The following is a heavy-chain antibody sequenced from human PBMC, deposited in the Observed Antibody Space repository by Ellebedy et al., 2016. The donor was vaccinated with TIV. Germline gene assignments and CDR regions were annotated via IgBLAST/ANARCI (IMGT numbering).Heavy chain of an antibody. J-gene: IGHJ5*02. Sequence: SETLSLTCTVSGGSITAFYWSWIRQPPGKGLEWIGCFYYNGSANYNPSLKSRVTISVDPSKNHFSLKLTSVTAADTAVYYCSRVRISMVRGDFPLPLIDPWGQGTLVTVSS. D-gene: IGHD3-10*01. V-gene: IGHV4-59*01. CDR1: GGSITAFY. CDR3: SRVRISMVRGDFPLPLIDP. CDR2: FYYNGSA.